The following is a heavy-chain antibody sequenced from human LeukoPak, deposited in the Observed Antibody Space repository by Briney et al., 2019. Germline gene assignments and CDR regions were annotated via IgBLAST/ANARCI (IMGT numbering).Heavy chain of an antibody. D-gene: IGHD3-10*01. J-gene: IGHJ5*02. CDR2: ISAYNGNT. V-gene: IGHV1-18*01. Sequence: ASVKVSCKASGYTFNSYGISWVRQAPGQGLEWMGWISAYNGNTNYAQKLQGRVTMTTDTSTSTAYMELRSLRSDDTAVYYCARERVTMVRGWHNWFDPWGQGTLVTVSS. CDR1: GYTFNSYG. CDR3: ARERVTMVRGWHNWFDP.